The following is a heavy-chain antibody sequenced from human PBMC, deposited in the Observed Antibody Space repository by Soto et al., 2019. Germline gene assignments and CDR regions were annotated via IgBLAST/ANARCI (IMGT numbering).Heavy chain of an antibody. CDR2: IIPIFGTA. D-gene: IGHD2-21*02. CDR3: ATDAYCGGDCPSTLDY. CDR1: GGTFSSYA. J-gene: IGHJ4*02. Sequence: SVKVSCKASGGTFSSYAISWVRQAPGQGLEWMGGIIPIFGTANYAQKFQGRVTITADESTSTAYMELSSLRSEDTAVYYCATDAYCGGDCPSTLDYWGQGTLVTVSS. V-gene: IGHV1-69*13.